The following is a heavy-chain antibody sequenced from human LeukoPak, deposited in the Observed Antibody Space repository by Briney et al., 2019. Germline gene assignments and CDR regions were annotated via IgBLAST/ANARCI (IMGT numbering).Heavy chain of an antibody. J-gene: IGHJ4*02. Sequence: SETLSLTCSVSGDSITSYSIRNYYFSWIRQSPGKGLEWIGYVHYSGSSNTNPSLKSRVTMSVDTSKKQFSLNLSSVTAADTAVYYCARDARGWSGFDYWGQGTLVTVSS. D-gene: IGHD3-3*01. CDR2: VHYSGSS. V-gene: IGHV4-59*12. CDR3: ARDARGWSGFDY. CDR1: GDSITSYSIRNYY.